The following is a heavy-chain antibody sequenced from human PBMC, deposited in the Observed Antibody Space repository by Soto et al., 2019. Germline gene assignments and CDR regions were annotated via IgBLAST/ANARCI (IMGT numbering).Heavy chain of an antibody. CDR1: GGTFSSYA. V-gene: IGHV1-69*13. CDR2: IIPIFGTA. D-gene: IGHD3-22*01. J-gene: IGHJ3*02. Sequence: SVKVSCKASGGTFSSYAISWVRQAPGQGLEWMGGIIPIFGTANYAQKFQGRVTITADESTSTAYMELSSLRSEDTAVYYCAVFAGGIDYYYDSSGPKDDVLDIWGQGTMVTVSS. CDR3: AVFAGGIDYYYDSSGPKDDVLDI.